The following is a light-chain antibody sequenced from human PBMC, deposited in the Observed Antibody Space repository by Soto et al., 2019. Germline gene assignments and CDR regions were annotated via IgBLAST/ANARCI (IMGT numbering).Light chain of an antibody. CDR3: QAWGTGGV. V-gene: IGLV4-69*01. CDR2: VTSDGSH. J-gene: IGLJ3*02. Sequence: QLVLTQSPSASASPGASVKLTCTLSSGHSDYAIAWHQQQPEKGPRDLMKVTSDGSHTKGDGIPDRFSGSSSGADRYLTISSLRSDDEADYYCQAWGTGGVFGGGTKVTVL. CDR1: SGHSDYA.